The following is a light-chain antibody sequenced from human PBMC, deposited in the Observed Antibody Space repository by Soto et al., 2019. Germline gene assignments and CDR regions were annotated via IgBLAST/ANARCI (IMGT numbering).Light chain of an antibody. V-gene: IGKV3-20*01. CDR3: QQYGSSPPEKT. CDR1: QSVSSNF. Sequence: EIVLTQSPGTLSLSPGERATLSCRASQSVSSNFLAWYQQKPGQAPRLLIYAASNRATGIPDRFSGSGSGTDFTLTISRLEPEDFAVYYCQQYGSSPPEKTFGQGTQVESK. CDR2: AAS. J-gene: IGKJ1*01.